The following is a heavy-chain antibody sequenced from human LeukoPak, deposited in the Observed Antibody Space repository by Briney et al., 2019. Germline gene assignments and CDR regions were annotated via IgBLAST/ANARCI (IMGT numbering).Heavy chain of an antibody. CDR1: GYSISSGHY. V-gene: IGHV4-38-2*02. D-gene: IGHD3-10*01. CDR2: MYHSGST. CDR3: ARSDGYGLVDI. Sequence: SETLSLTCTVSGYSISSGHYWGWIRQPPGKGLEWIGSMYHSGSTYCNPPLKSRVTISEDTSKNQFSLTLSSVTAADTAVYYCARSDGYGLVDIWGQGTMVTVSS. J-gene: IGHJ3*02.